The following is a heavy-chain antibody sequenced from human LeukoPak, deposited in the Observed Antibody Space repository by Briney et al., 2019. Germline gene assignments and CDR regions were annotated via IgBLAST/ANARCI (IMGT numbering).Heavy chain of an antibody. Sequence: GGSLRLSCAASGFTFDDYAMHWVRQAPEKGLEWVSGISWNSGSIGYADSVKGRFTISRDNAKNSLYLQMNSLRAEDTALYYCAKDNYDSSGYHNSFDYWGQGTLVTVSS. CDR2: ISWNSGSI. CDR3: AKDNYDSSGYHNSFDY. V-gene: IGHV3-9*01. J-gene: IGHJ4*02. CDR1: GFTFDDYA. D-gene: IGHD3-22*01.